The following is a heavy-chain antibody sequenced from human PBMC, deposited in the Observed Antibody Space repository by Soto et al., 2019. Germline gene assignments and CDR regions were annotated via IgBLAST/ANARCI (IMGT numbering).Heavy chain of an antibody. CDR3: AKGSVVVAAKFDS. D-gene: IGHD2-21*02. CDR1: GFTFNNYA. CDR2: ISSSGYST. J-gene: IGHJ4*02. Sequence: EVQLLESGGDLVQPGVSRRLSCAASGFTFNNYAMSWVRQAPGKGLEWVSAISSSGYSTYYADSVKGRFTISRDNSKNTVYLQMNNWRAEDTAVYYCAKGSVVVAAKFDSGGQGTLVTVSS. V-gene: IGHV3-23*01.